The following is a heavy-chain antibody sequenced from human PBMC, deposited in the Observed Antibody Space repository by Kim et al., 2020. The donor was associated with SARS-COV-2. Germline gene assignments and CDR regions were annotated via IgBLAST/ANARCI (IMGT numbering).Heavy chain of an antibody. CDR3: ARHGRYDSSGQPYGMDV. CDR1: GGSISSYY. J-gene: IGHJ6*02. D-gene: IGHD3-22*01. CDR2: IYYSGST. V-gene: IGHV4-59*08. Sequence: SETLSLTCTVSGGSISSYYWSWIRQPPGKGLEWIGYIYYSGSTNYNPSLKSRVTISVDTSKNQFSLKLSSVTAADTAVYYCARHGRYDSSGQPYGMDVWGQGTTVTVSS.